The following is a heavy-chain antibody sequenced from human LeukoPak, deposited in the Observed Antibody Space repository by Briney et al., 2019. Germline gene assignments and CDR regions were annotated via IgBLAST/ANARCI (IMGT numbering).Heavy chain of an antibody. D-gene: IGHD6-13*01. V-gene: IGHV3-23*01. CDR2: ISGSAGST. CDR3: AKVVLAAAMN. CDR1: GFTFSSYA. Sequence: GASLRLSCAASGFTFSSYAMGWVRQAPGKGLEWVSAISGSAGSTYYADSLRGRFTISRDNSKNTLFRQMNSLRADDTAIYYCAKVVLAAAMNWGQGTLVTVSS. J-gene: IGHJ4*02.